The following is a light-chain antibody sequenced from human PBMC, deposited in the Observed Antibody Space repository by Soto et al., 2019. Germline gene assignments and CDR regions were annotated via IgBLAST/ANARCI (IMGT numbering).Light chain of an antibody. V-gene: IGKV3-15*01. CDR2: DAY. Sequence: EIVMTQSPATLSVSPWERVTLSCRASQGVGSTLAWYRQQPGQAPRLLIYDAYIRATGVPARFSGSGSGTEFTLTISSLQSEDFAVYYCQHYKTWPLAFGGGTKVDIK. J-gene: IGKJ4*01. CDR1: QGVGST. CDR3: QHYKTWPLA.